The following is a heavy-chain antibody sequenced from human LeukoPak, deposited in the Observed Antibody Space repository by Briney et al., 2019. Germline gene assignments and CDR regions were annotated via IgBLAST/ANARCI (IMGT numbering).Heavy chain of an antibody. CDR1: GGTFSSYA. CDR2: IIPIFGTA. D-gene: IGHD6-13*01. Sequence: EASVKVSCKASGGTFSSYAISWVRQAPGQGLEWMGRIIPIFGTANYAQKFQGRVTIPTDESTSTAYMELSSLRSEDTAVYYCARDRGSYSSSAPFDYWGQGTLVTVSS. CDR3: ARDRGSYSSSAPFDY. V-gene: IGHV1-69*05. J-gene: IGHJ4*02.